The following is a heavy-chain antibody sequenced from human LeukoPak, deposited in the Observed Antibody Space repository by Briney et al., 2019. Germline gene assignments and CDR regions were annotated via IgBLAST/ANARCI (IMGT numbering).Heavy chain of an antibody. CDR1: GFTFSTYA. V-gene: IGHV3-30*04. D-gene: IGHD3-22*01. J-gene: IGHJ4*02. CDR3: ARGNYYDSSAFDY. CDR2: ISYDGSNK. Sequence: GESLRLSCAASGFTFSTYAMHWVRRAPGKGLEWVAIISYDGSNKYYADSVKGRFTISRDNSKDTLYLQMNSLRAEDTAVYYCARGNYYDSSAFDYWGQGILVTVSS.